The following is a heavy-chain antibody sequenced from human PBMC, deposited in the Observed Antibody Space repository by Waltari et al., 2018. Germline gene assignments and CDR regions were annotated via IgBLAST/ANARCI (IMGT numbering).Heavy chain of an antibody. CDR1: GGSFSSYY. J-gene: IGHJ3*02. CDR3: ARGGWFGRGNDAFDI. V-gene: IGHV4-34*01. D-gene: IGHD3-10*01. CDR2: INHRGSS. Sequence: QVQLQQWGAGLLKPSETLSLSCAVYGGSFSSYYWSWIRQSPRTGLEWIGEINHRGSSNVNPSLKSRVTISVDTSKNQFSLRLRSVTAADTAVYYCARGGWFGRGNDAFDIWGQGTTVTVSS.